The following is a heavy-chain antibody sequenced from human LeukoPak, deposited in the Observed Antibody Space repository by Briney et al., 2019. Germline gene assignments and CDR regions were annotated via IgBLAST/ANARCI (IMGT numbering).Heavy chain of an antibody. CDR2: ISSSSSYI. Sequence: GGSLRLSCAASGFTVSSNYMSWVRQAPGKGLEWVSSISSSSSYIYYADSVKGRFTISRDNAKNSLYLQMNSLRAEDTAVYYCARDRAVAGKGVIDYWGQGTLVTVSS. CDR3: ARDRAVAGKGVIDY. CDR1: GFTVSSNY. D-gene: IGHD6-19*01. J-gene: IGHJ4*02. V-gene: IGHV3-21*01.